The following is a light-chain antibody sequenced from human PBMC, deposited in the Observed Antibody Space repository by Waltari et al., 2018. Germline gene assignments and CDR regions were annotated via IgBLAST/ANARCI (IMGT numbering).Light chain of an antibody. CDR3: QQSYRAPQT. CDR1: QSISTS. V-gene: IGKV1-39*01. J-gene: IGKJ4*01. CDR2: AAS. Sequence: DIQVTQSPSSMSASVGVRVTITCRTSQSISTSLNWYQQKPGKPPKLLIFAASALQSGVSSRFSGSGSQTDFTLTIRNLQPEDFATYYCQQSYRAPQTFGGGTKVDMK.